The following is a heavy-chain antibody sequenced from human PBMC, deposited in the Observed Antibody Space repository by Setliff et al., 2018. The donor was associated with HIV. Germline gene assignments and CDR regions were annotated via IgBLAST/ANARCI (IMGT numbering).Heavy chain of an antibody. CDR1: GYLFSGYG. CDR2: IRYDESDT. Sequence: LKISCAGSGYLFSGYGMHWVRQAPGKGLEWVTFIRYDESDTYYADSVKGRFTISKDNSRNTVYLQMNSLRTEDSAVYYCTKDTPGHVGATYDWGQGTLVTVSS. J-gene: IGHJ4*02. V-gene: IGHV3-30*02. D-gene: IGHD1-26*01. CDR3: TKDTPGHVGATYD.